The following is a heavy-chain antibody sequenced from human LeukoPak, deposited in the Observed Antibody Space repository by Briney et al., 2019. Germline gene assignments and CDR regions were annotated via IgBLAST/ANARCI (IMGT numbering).Heavy chain of an antibody. D-gene: IGHD1-26*01. V-gene: IGHV1-46*01. CDR2: INPSGGST. CDR3: ARDLPVGAQTIGAFDI. Sequence: ASVKVSCKASGYTFTGYYMHWVRQAPGQGLEWMGIINPSGGSTSYAQKFQGRVTMTRDMSTSTVYMELSSLRSEDTAVYYCARDLPVGAQTIGAFDIWGQGTMVTVSS. CDR1: GYTFTGYY. J-gene: IGHJ3*02.